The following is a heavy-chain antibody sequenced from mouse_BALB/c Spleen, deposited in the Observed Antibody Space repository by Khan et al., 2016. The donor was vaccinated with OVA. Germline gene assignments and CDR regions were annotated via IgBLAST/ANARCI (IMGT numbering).Heavy chain of an antibody. V-gene: IGHV9-3-1*01. CDR3: ARSNGNYWFAY. J-gene: IGHJ3*01. CDR1: GYTFTNYG. CDR2: INTYTGET. D-gene: IGHD2-1*01. Sequence: QIQLVQSGPELKKPGETVKISCKASGYTFTNYGMNWVKQAPGKGLKWMGWINTYTGETTYADDFKGRFAFSSETSASTAYLQINNLKNEDTATYFCARSNGNYWFAYWGQGTLVTVSA.